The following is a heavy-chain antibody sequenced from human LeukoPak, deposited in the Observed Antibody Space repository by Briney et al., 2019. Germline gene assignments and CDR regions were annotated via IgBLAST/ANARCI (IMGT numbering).Heavy chain of an antibody. V-gene: IGHV4-59*01. CDR3: ASGYSNYELTDY. D-gene: IGHD4-11*01. Sequence: SETLSLTCTVSGSSISSYYWSWIRQPPGKGLEWIGYIYYSGSTNYNPSLKSRVTISVDTSKNQFSLKLSSVTAADTAVYYCASGYSNYELTDYWGQGTLVTVSS. J-gene: IGHJ4*02. CDR1: GSSISSYY. CDR2: IYYSGST.